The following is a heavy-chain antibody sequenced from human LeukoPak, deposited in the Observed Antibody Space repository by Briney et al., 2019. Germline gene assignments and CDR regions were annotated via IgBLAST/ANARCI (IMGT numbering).Heavy chain of an antibody. Sequence: ASVKVSCKASGYTFTSYYMHWVRQAPGQRLECMGIINPSGGSTSYTQKFQGRVTMTRDTSTSTVYMELSSLRSEDTAVYYCARDSIFLEKPHYYGSGSPNLYFDYWGQGTLVTVSS. CDR1: GYTFTSYY. D-gene: IGHD3-10*01. V-gene: IGHV1-46*01. CDR2: INPSGGST. J-gene: IGHJ4*02. CDR3: ARDSIFLEKPHYYGSGSPNLYFDY.